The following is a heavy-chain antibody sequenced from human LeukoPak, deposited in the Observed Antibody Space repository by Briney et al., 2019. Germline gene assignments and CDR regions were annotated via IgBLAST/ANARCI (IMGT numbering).Heavy chain of an antibody. CDR2: IIPIFCTA. V-gene: IGHV1-69*06. CDR3: ARDGRAAPDYYYYYYMDV. Sequence: EASVKVSCKASGGTFSSYAISWVRQAPGQGLEGMGGIIPIFCTANYAQKFQGRVTITADKSTSTAYMELSSLRSEDTAVYYCARDGRAAPDYYYYYYMDVWGKGTTVTVSS. J-gene: IGHJ6*03. D-gene: IGHD6-13*01. CDR1: GGTFSSYA.